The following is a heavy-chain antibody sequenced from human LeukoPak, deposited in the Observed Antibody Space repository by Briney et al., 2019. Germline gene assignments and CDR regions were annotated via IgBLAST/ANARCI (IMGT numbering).Heavy chain of an antibody. V-gene: IGHV4-34*01. CDR2: VSPDGYD. D-gene: IGHD2-8*01. Sequence: SETLSLTCAVSGVSLTDYYWSWIRQSPGKGLEWIGEVSPDGYDKYNPSLKSRVSISVDRSDNQLSLRLSSVTAADTAIYYCARIRCVSGPEICYNHWAQGSLVPVSS. CDR1: GVSLTDYY. CDR3: ARIRCVSGPEICYNH. J-gene: IGHJ5*02.